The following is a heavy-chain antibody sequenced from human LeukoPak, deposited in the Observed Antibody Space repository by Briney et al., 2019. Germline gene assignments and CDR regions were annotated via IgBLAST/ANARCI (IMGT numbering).Heavy chain of an antibody. D-gene: IGHD2-8*01. CDR1: GGSISSYY. V-gene: IGHV4-59*01. CDR3: ARGSHDSPLMALEAEYFQH. J-gene: IGHJ1*01. CDR2: IYYSGST. Sequence: SETLSLTCTVSGGSISSYYWSWIRQPPGKGLEWIGYIYYSGSTNYNPSLKSRVTISVDTSKNQFSLKLSSVTAADTAVYYCARGSHDSPLMALEAEYFQHWGQGTLVTVSS.